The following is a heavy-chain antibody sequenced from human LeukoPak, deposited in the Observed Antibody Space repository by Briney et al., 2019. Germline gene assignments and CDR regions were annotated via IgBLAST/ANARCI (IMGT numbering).Heavy chain of an antibody. Sequence: PGGSLRLSCAASGFTFSTSGLHWVRQAPGKGLEWVAIIWYNGSKKYYAESVKGRFTISRDNSKNTLYLQMSSLRAEDTAVYYCARDPYGSGDGYFDYWGQGTLVTVSS. CDR2: IWYNGSKK. CDR3: ARDPYGSGDGYFDY. CDR1: GFTFSTSG. J-gene: IGHJ4*02. D-gene: IGHD3-10*01. V-gene: IGHV3-33*08.